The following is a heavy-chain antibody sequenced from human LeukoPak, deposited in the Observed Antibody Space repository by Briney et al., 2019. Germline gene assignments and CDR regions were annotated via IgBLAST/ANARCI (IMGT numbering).Heavy chain of an antibody. CDR3: ARGGGSGSYSDY. Sequence: GGSLRLSCAASGFTVSSNYMSWVRQAPGKGLEWVAVISYDGSNKYYADSVKGRFTISRDNSKNTLYLQMNSLRAEDTAVYYCARGGGSGSYSDYWGQGTLVTVSS. V-gene: IGHV3-30-3*01. CDR2: ISYDGSNK. J-gene: IGHJ4*02. CDR1: GFTVSSNY. D-gene: IGHD3-10*01.